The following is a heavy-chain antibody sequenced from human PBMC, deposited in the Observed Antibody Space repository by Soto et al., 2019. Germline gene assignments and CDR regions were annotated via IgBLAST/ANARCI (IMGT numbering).Heavy chain of an antibody. CDR1: GYTFTSYY. CDR3: ARVLEDIVVVPADYYYYMDV. J-gene: IGHJ6*03. CDR2: INPSGGST. V-gene: IGHV1-46*01. D-gene: IGHD2-2*01. Sequence: ASVKVSCKASGYTFTSYYMHWVRQAPGQGLEWMGIINPSGGSTSYAQKFQGRVTMTTDTSTSTAYMELSSLRSDDTAVYYCARVLEDIVVVPADYYYYMDVWGKGTTVTVSS.